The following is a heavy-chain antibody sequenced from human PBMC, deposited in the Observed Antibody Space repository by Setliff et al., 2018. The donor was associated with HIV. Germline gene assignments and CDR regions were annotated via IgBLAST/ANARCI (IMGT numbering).Heavy chain of an antibody. CDR2: FDPEDGGT. Sequence: ASVKVSCKVSGYTLTELSRHWVRQAPGKGLEWMGGFDPEDGGTIYAQKFQGRVTMTEDTSTDTAYMELSSLRSEDTAVYYCATASPGQQPYYYYYYGMDVWGQGTTVTVS. J-gene: IGHJ6*02. CDR3: ATASPGQQPYYYYYYGMDV. V-gene: IGHV1-24*01. CDR1: GYTLTELS. D-gene: IGHD6-13*01.